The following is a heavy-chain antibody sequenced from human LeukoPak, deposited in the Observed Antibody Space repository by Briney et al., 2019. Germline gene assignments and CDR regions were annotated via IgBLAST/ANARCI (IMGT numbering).Heavy chain of an antibody. D-gene: IGHD2-2*01. Sequence: GGSLRLSCAASGFTFSSYSMNWVRQAPGKGLEWVSHITASGTAMFYADSVKGRFTISRDNAKNSLYLQMNSLRAEDTAVYYCARVGVVVPADAFDIWGQGTMVTVSS. CDR3: ARVGVVVPADAFDI. V-gene: IGHV3-48*01. J-gene: IGHJ3*02. CDR1: GFTFSSYS. CDR2: ITASGTAM.